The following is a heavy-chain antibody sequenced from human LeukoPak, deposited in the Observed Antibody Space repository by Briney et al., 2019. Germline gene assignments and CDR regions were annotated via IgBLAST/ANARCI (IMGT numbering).Heavy chain of an antibody. CDR2: ISGSGGST. Sequence: GGSLRLSCAASGFTFSSYAMSWVRQAPGKGLEWVSAISGSGGSTYYADSVKGRFTISRDNSKNTLYLQMNSLRAEDTAVYYCAKLPSWGYCSSTSCYPSPPYFDYWGQGTLVTVSS. D-gene: IGHD2-2*01. CDR3: AKLPSWGYCSSTSCYPSPPYFDY. V-gene: IGHV3-23*01. CDR1: GFTFSSYA. J-gene: IGHJ4*02.